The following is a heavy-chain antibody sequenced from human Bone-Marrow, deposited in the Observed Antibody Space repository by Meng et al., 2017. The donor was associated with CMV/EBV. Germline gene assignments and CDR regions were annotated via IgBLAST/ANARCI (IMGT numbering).Heavy chain of an antibody. Sequence: SETLSLTCTVSGGSISSYYWSWIRQPPGKGLEWIGYIYYSGSTNYNPSLKSRVTISVDTSKNQFSLKLSSVTAADTAVYYCARESPGDRAVDYWGQGTRVTGYS. CDR3: ARESPGDRAVDY. D-gene: IGHD7-27*01. J-gene: IGHJ4*02. CDR1: GGSISSYY. CDR2: IYYSGST. V-gene: IGHV4-59*01.